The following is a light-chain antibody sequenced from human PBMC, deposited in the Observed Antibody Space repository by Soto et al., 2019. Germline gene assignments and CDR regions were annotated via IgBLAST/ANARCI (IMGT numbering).Light chain of an antibody. J-gene: IGKJ4*01. CDR2: AAS. Sequence: DIQMTQSPSSLSASVGDRATITCRASQSISSYLNWYQQKPGKAPKLLLYAASSLQSGVPSRFSGSGAGTDFTLTISSLQPEDFATYDCQQSDSTPRGTFGGGTKVEIK. CDR1: QSISSY. CDR3: QQSDSTPRGT. V-gene: IGKV1-39*01.